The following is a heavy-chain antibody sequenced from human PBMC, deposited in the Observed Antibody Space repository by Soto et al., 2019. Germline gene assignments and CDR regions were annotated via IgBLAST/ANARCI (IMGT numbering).Heavy chain of an antibody. J-gene: IGHJ6*02. CDR3: ATVRDFLSGYTNYYYYYGMDV. V-gene: IGHV1-24*01. D-gene: IGHD3-3*01. Sequence: ASVKVSCKVSGYTLTELSMHWVRQAPGKGLEWMGGFDPEDGETIYAQKFQGRVTMTEDTSTDTAYMELSSLRSEDTAVYYCATVRDFLSGYTNYYYYYGMDVWGQGTTGTVSS. CDR1: GYTLTELS. CDR2: FDPEDGET.